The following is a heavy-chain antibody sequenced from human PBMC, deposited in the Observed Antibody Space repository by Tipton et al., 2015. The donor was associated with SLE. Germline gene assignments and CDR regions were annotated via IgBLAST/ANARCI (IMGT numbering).Heavy chain of an antibody. J-gene: IGHJ6*02. V-gene: IGHV4-34*01. CDR1: GGSFSGYY. D-gene: IGHD3-10*01. Sequence: TLSLTCAVYGGSFSGYYWSWIRQPPGKGLEWIGEIYHSGSTNYNPSLKSRVTISLDKSKNQFSLKLSSVTAADTAVYYCARPFGSGSYPYYYGMDVWGQGTTVTVSS. CDR2: IYHSGST. CDR3: ARPFGSGSYPYYYGMDV.